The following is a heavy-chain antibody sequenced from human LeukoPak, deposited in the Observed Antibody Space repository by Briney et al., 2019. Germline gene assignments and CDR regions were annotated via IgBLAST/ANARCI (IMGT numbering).Heavy chain of an antibody. D-gene: IGHD7-27*01. J-gene: IGHJ3*02. V-gene: IGHV4-39*07. CDR2: IYYSGST. Sequence: SETLSLTCTVSGGSISSSSYYWGWIRQPPGKGLEWIGSIYYSGSTYYNPSLKSRVTISVDTSKNQFSLKLSSVTAADTAVYYCARSILTGDKKDAFDIWGQGTMVTVSS. CDR1: GGSISSSSYY. CDR3: ARSILTGDKKDAFDI.